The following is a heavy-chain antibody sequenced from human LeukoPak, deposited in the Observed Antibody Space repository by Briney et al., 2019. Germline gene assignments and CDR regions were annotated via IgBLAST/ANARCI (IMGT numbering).Heavy chain of an antibody. CDR2: ISYDGSNK. Sequence: GGSLRLSCAASGFTFSSYAMHWVRQAPGKGLEWVAVISYDGSNKYYADSVKGRFTISRDNSKDTVYLQMNSLRAEDTAVYYCAKDRRTIAARPDHYYYYMDVWGKGTTVTVSS. V-gene: IGHV3-30*04. J-gene: IGHJ6*03. CDR3: AKDRRTIAARPDHYYYYMDV. D-gene: IGHD6-6*01. CDR1: GFTFSSYA.